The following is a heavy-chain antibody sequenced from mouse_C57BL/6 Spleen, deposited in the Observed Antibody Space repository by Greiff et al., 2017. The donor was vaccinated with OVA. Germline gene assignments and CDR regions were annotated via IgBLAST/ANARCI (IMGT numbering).Heavy chain of an antibody. CDR3: ARWLAYAMDY. Sequence: QVQLQQPGAGLVKPGASVKMSCTASGYTFTSYWITWVKQSPGQGLEWIGDIYPGSGSTNYNEKFKSKATMTVDTSTSTAYMQLSSLTSEDSAVYYCARWLAYAMDYWGQGTSVTVSS. J-gene: IGHJ4*01. CDR2: IYPGSGST. V-gene: IGHV1-55*01. CDR1: GYTFTSYW. D-gene: IGHD3-3*01.